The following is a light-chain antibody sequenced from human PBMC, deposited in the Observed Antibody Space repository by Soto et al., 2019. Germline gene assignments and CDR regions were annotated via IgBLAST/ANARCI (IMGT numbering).Light chain of an antibody. J-gene: IGLJ2*01. CDR2: DVS. Sequence: QSVLTQPRSVSGSPGQSVTISCTGSSSDVGGYIYVSWYQHHPGKAPKLILYDVSKRPSGVPDRFSGSKSGNTASLTISGLQAEDEADYYCCSYAGSNTLVFGGGTQLTVL. V-gene: IGLV2-11*01. CDR1: SSDVGGYIY. CDR3: CSYAGSNTLV.